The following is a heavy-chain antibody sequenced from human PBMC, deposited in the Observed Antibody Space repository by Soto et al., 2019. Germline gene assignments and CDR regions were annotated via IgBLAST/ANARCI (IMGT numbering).Heavy chain of an antibody. J-gene: IGHJ4*02. D-gene: IGHD3-10*01. V-gene: IGHV5-51*01. Sequence: PGESLKISCKASGYNFISYWVAWVRQVPGKGLEWMGIIYPGDSDATYSPSFEGQVTFSVDKSITTAYLQWISLKDSDTAIYYCARQAYYGSGTYYSDYWGQGTQVTAPQ. CDR1: GYNFISYW. CDR3: ARQAYYGSGTYYSDY. CDR2: IYPGDSDA.